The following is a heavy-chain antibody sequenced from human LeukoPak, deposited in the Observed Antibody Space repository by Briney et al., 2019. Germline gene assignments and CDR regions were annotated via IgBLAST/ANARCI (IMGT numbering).Heavy chain of an antibody. V-gene: IGHV3-23*01. CDR2: ISGSGGST. CDR1: GFTFSSYA. J-gene: IGHJ4*02. D-gene: IGHD5-12*01. CDR3: VRAGYSAYDSLFDY. Sequence: PGGSLRLSCAASGFTFSSYAMSWVRQAPGKGLEWVSAISGSGGSTYYADSVKGRFTISRDNAKNSLYLQMNSLRAEDTAVYYCVRAGYSAYDSLFDYWGQGTLVTVSS.